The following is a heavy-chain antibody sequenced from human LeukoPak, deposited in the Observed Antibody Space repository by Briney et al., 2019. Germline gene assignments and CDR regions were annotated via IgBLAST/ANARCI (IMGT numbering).Heavy chain of an antibody. J-gene: IGHJ1*01. D-gene: IGHD2/OR15-2a*01. V-gene: IGHV1-69*05. CDR1: GGTFSSYA. Sequence: ASVKVSCKASGGTFSSYAISWVRQAPGQGLEWMGGIIPIFGTANYAQKFQGRVTITTDESTSTAYMELSSLRSEDTAVYYCAREAGSKEYFQHWGQGTLVTVSS. CDR2: IIPIFGTA. CDR3: AREAGSKEYFQH.